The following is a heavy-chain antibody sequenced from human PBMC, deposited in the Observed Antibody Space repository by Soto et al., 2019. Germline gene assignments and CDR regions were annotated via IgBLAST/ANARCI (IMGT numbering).Heavy chain of an antibody. D-gene: IGHD2-15*01. CDR1: GYTFISHG. V-gene: IGHV1-18*04. CDR2: ISGKNGNT. J-gene: IGHJ6*04. CDR3: GRVSSSVVVVPDYGMDV. Sequence: QVQLVQSGVEVKKPGASVKVSCKASGYTFISHGISWVRQAPGQGLEWMGWISGKNGNTNYAQKLQGRGTLTTDTSTSTAYMELRSVRSDDTAVYYCGRVSSSVVVVPDYGMDVWGEVTTVTVSS.